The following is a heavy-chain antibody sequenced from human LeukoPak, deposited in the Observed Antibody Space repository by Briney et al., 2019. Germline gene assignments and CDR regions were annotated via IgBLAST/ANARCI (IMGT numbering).Heavy chain of an antibody. D-gene: IGHD2-15*01. CDR1: RGTFSSYA. CDR2: IIPILGIA. Sequence: SVKVSCKASRGTFSSYAISWVRQAPGQGLEWMGRIIPILGIANYAQKFQGRVTITADKSTSTAYMELSSLRSEDTAVYYCARVHSGYWFDPWGQGTLVTVSS. J-gene: IGHJ5*02. V-gene: IGHV1-69*04. CDR3: ARVHSGYWFDP.